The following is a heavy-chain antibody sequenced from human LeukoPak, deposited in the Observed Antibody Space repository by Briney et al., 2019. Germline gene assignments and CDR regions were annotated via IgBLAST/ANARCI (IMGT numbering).Heavy chain of an antibody. J-gene: IGHJ3*02. Sequence: GGSLRLSCAASGFTFSSYSMNWVRQAPGQGLEWVSVVSASGSSTYYADSVKGRFTISRDNSKNTLYLQMNSLRAEDTAVYYCAKDRSYYSDDAFDIWGQGTMVTVSS. D-gene: IGHD3-10*01. CDR1: GFTFSSYS. CDR2: VSASGSST. CDR3: AKDRSYYSDDAFDI. V-gene: IGHV3-23*01.